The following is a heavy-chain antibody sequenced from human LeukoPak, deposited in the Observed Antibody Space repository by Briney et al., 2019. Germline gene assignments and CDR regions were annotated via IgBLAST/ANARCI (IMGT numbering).Heavy chain of an antibody. D-gene: IGHD6-19*01. J-gene: IGHJ4*02. CDR1: GGSISSYY. V-gene: IGHV4-4*07. CDR2: IYSSGTT. CDR3: ARGSSGWYSIDY. Sequence: PSETLSLTCTVSGGSISSYYWSWIRQPAGKGLEWIGRIYSSGTTNSNPSLTSRVTMSVDTSKNQFSLKLDSVTPADTAVYYCARGSSGWYSIDYWGQGILVTVSS.